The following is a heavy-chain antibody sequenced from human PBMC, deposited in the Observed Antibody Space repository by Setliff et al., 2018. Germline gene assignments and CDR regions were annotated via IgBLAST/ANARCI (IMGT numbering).Heavy chain of an antibody. J-gene: IGHJ4*02. CDR1: GGAISNYY. Sequence: SETLSLTCTVSGGAISNYYWSWIRQPPGKGLEWIGYIYSSGSTNYNPSLKSRFTISRDNAKNSLYLQMNSLRAEDTAVYYCARRHIGVIIGYYFDYWGQGTLVTVSS. D-gene: IGHD3-3*01. CDR3: ARRHIGVIIGYYFDY. CDR2: IYSSGST. V-gene: IGHV4-4*08.